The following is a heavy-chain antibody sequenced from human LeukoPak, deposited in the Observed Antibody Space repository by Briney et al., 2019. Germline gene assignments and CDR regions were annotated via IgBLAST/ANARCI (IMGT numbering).Heavy chain of an antibody. CDR3: ARLAGNYYDLPIDY. V-gene: IGHV5-51*01. D-gene: IGHD1-26*01. CDR2: IYPSDSAT. J-gene: IGHJ4*02. Sequence: GASLKISCKGSGYSFTNYWIGWVRPMPGKGVGRVGIIYPSDSATKYSPSFQGQVTISADKSITTAYLQWSSLKASDTAMYYCARLAGNYYDLPIDYWGQGTLVTVSS. CDR1: GYSFTNYW.